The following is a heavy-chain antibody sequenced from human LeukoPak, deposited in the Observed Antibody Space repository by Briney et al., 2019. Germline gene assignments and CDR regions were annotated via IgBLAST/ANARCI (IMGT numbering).Heavy chain of an antibody. J-gene: IGHJ6*02. V-gene: IGHV3-7*05. D-gene: IGHD4-17*01. CDR3: AKGVTTVRVYYHGMDV. CDR1: GFTFSSYW. Sequence: GGSLRLSCAASGFTFSSYWMSWVRQTPGKGLEWVANIKQDGSEKYYVDSVKGRFTISRDNAKNTLWLQMNSLRAEDTAVYYCAKGVTTVRVYYHGMDVWGQGTTVTVSS. CDR2: IKQDGSEK.